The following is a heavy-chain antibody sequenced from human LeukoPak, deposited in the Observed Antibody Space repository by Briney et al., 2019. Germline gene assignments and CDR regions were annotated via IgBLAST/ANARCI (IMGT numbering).Heavy chain of an antibody. CDR1: GDSVSSNSAA. J-gene: IGHJ6*02. CDR2: TYYRSKWYN. CDR3: ARDWVVAAYYYYGMDV. Sequence: SQTLSLTCAISGDSVSSNSAAWNWIRQSPSRGLEWLGRTYYRSKWYNDYAVSVKSRMTINPDTSKNQFSLQLNSVTPEDTAVYYCARDWVVAAYYYYGMDVWGQGTTVTVSS. V-gene: IGHV6-1*01. D-gene: IGHD2-15*01.